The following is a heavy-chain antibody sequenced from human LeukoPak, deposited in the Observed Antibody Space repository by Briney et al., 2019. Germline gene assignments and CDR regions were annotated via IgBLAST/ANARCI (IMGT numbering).Heavy chain of an antibody. CDR3: AKAYGDYAGYFDY. CDR1: GFTFSSYA. D-gene: IGHD4-17*01. Sequence: GGSLRLSCAASGFTFSSYAMSWVRQAPGKGLEWVSAISGSGGSTYYADSVKVRFTSSRDNSKNTLYLQMNSLRAEDTAVYYCAKAYGDYAGYFDYWGQGTLVTVSS. J-gene: IGHJ4*02. V-gene: IGHV3-23*01. CDR2: ISGSGGST.